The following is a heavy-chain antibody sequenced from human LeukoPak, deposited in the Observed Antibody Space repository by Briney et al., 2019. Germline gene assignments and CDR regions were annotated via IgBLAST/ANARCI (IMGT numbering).Heavy chain of an antibody. Sequence: GESLRLSCAASGFTFSAYAMSWVRQAPGKGLEWVSSIIGSGDSTYYADSVKGRFTISRDNSRNTLYLQMHSLRVEDTAIYYCARYYSGSYSFDYWGQGTLVTVSS. D-gene: IGHD1-26*01. J-gene: IGHJ4*02. V-gene: IGHV3-23*01. CDR1: GFTFSAYA. CDR3: ARYYSGSYSFDY. CDR2: IIGSGDST.